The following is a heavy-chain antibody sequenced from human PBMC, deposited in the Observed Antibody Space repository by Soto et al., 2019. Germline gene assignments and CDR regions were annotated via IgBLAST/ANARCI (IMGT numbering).Heavy chain of an antibody. D-gene: IGHD3-22*01. CDR2: INRGGDDR. CDR3: TRDLDTRGSAPISEY. V-gene: IGHV3-7*03. Sequence: PVGSLRLSCAGSGFTFGADWMTWVRQAPGKGLEWVANINRGGDDRYYMDSVKGRFTISRDNARNSLYLHMNSLRAEDTAVYYCTRDLDTRGSAPISEYWGQRTLVSVSS. CDR1: GFTFGADW. J-gene: IGHJ4*02.